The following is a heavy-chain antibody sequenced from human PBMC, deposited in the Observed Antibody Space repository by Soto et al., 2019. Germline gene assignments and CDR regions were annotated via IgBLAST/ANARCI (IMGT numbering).Heavy chain of an antibody. J-gene: IGHJ4*02. V-gene: IGHV3-23*01. CDR2: LTGNGGDT. Sequence: EVQLLESGGGLAQPGGSLRLSCAASGFTFSFYAMTWVRQAPGKGLEWVSSLTGNGGDTYYADSVKGRFTISRDNSENTLYLQMNSLRVVDTAVYYCAKDREYSYGWDYWGQGTLVTVSS. D-gene: IGHD5-18*01. CDR1: GFTFSFYA. CDR3: AKDREYSYGWDY.